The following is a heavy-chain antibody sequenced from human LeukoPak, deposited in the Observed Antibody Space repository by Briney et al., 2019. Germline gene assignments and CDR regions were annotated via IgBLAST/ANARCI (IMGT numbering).Heavy chain of an antibody. CDR3: ARDRQRSFDY. V-gene: IGHV4-39*07. J-gene: IGHJ4*02. D-gene: IGHD3-10*01. Sequence: PSETLSLTCTVSGGSISSSSYYWGWIRQPPGKGLEWIGSIYYSGSTYYNPSLKSRVTISVDTSKNQFSLKLSSVTAADTAVYYCARDRQRSFDYWGQGTLVTVSS. CDR2: IYYSGST. CDR1: GGSISSSSYY.